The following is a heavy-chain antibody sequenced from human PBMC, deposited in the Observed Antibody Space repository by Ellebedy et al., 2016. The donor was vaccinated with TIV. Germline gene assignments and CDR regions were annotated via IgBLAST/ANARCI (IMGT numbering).Heavy chain of an antibody. J-gene: IGHJ3*02. CDR1: GGSISSSNW. CDR2: IYHSGST. V-gene: IGHV4-4*02. Sequence: SETLSLTCAVSGGSISSSNWWSWVRQPPGKGLEWIGEIYHSGSTNYNPSLKSRVTISVDKSKNQFSLKLSSVTAADTAVYYCARAETNDSSGYLDAFDIWGQGTMVTVSS. CDR3: ARAETNDSSGYLDAFDI. D-gene: IGHD3-22*01.